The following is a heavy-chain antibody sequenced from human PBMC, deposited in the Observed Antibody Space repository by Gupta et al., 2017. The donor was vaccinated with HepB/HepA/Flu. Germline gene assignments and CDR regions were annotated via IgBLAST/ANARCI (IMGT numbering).Heavy chain of an antibody. CDR3: ARLRSGDLGNYFDY. Sequence: QLQLQESGPGLVKPSETLSLTCTVSGASISSSGYYWCWVRQPPGKGLEWIGSINYSGQTFYNPSLRSRVTMSVDTSKNDFSLRLSSVTAADTTVYYCARLRSGDLGNYFDYWGQGTLVTVSS. CDR2: INYSGQT. D-gene: IGHD1-26*01. CDR1: GASISSSGYY. J-gene: IGHJ4*02. V-gene: IGHV4-39*02.